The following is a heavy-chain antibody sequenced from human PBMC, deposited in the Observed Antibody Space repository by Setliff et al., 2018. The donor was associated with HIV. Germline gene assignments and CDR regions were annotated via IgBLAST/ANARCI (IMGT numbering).Heavy chain of an antibody. CDR2: IYSTGNP. CDR1: GGSISSGGYY. CDR3: ARETCLNACDV. V-gene: IGHV4-61*02. Sequence: PSETLSLTCTVSGGSISSGGYYWSWVRQPAGKGLEWIGRIYSTGNPTYNPSLKSRVTISVDTSNNQFSLRLTSATAADTAIYYCARETCLNACDVWGRGTMVTVS. J-gene: IGHJ3*01.